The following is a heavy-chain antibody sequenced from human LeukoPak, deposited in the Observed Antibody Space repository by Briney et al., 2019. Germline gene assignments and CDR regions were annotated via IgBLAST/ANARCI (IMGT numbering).Heavy chain of an antibody. V-gene: IGHV4-38-2*02. Sequence: SETLSLTCTVSGYSISSGHYWGWIRQPPGKGLEWIGSIYHSGSTYYNPSLKSRVTISVDTSKNQFSLKLSSVTAADTAVYYCATGALLFDYWGQGTLVTVSS. CDR2: IYHSGST. D-gene: IGHD2/OR15-2a*01. CDR1: GYSISSGHY. CDR3: ATGALLFDY. J-gene: IGHJ4*02.